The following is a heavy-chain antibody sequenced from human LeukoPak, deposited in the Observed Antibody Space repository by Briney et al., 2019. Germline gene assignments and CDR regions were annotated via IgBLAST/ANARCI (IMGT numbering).Heavy chain of an antibody. CDR2: IYTSGST. Sequence: PSETLSLTCAVSGGSISSYYWSWIRQPAGKGLEWIGRIYTSGSTNYNPSLKSRVTMSVDTSKNQFSLKLSSVTAADTAVYYCARDWYLGYSSGWMGFDYWGQGTLVTVSS. CDR3: ARDWYLGYSSGWMGFDY. J-gene: IGHJ4*02. V-gene: IGHV4-4*07. CDR1: GGSISSYY. D-gene: IGHD6-19*01.